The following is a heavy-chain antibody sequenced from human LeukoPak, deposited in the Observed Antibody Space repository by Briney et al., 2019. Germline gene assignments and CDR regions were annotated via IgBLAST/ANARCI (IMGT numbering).Heavy chain of an antibody. CDR3: ARWGGNGRSFDY. CDR2: INHSGST. CDR1: GGTFSGYY. Sequence: SETLSLTCAVYGGTFSGYYWNWIRQSPGKGLEWIGEINHSGSTNYNPSLKSRVTISVDTSKNQFSLKLSSVTAADTAVYFCARWGGNGRSFDYWGQGTLVTVSS. J-gene: IGHJ4*02. V-gene: IGHV4-34*01. D-gene: IGHD1-14*01.